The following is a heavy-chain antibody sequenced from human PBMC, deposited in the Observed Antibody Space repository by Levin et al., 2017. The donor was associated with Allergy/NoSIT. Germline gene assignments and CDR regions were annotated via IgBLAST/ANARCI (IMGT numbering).Heavy chain of an antibody. D-gene: IGHD2-2*01. J-gene: IGHJ6*03. V-gene: IGHV4-34*01. CDR1: GGSFSGYY. CDR2: INHSGST. CDR3: ARGSLVVVPAATYYYYYMDV. Sequence: KTSETLSLTCAVYGGSFSGYYWSWIRQPPGKGLEWIGEINHSGSTNYNPSLKSRVTISVDTSKNQFSLKLSSVTAADTAVYYCARGSLVVVPAATYYYYYMDVWGKGTTVTVSS.